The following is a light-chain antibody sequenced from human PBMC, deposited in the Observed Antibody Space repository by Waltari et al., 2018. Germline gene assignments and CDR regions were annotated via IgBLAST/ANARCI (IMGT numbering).Light chain of an antibody. CDR1: QSISRF. Sequence: DIFLTQSPDTLSLSPGAGATLSCRASQSISRFLAWYQQKPGQAPRLLIYDASTRATGIPDRFSGSGSGTDFSLTISRLEPEDFAVYYCQKYGTLPATFGQGTKVEIK. CDR3: QKYGTLPAT. CDR2: DAS. V-gene: IGKV3-20*01. J-gene: IGKJ1*01.